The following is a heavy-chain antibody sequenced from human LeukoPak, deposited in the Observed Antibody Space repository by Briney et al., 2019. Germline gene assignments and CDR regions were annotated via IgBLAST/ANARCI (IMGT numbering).Heavy chain of an antibody. CDR1: GGSISSSSYY. V-gene: IGHV4-39*07. CDR3: AGYSSGWYVDY. D-gene: IGHD6-19*01. CDR2: IYYSGST. Sequence: PSETLSLTCTVSGGSISSSSYYWGWIRQPPGKGLEWIGSIYYSGSTYYNPSLKGQVTISVDTSKNQFSLKLSSVTAADTAVYYCAGYSSGWYVDYWGQGTLVTVSS. J-gene: IGHJ4*02.